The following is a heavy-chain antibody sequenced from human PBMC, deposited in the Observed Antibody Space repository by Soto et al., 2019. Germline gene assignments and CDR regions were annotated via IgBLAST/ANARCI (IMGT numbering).Heavy chain of an antibody. CDR1: GYIFTSYW. D-gene: IGHD3-10*01. J-gene: IGHJ6*02. CDR3: ARFGWNFYKTGDV. CDR2: IYPGDSDT. V-gene: IGHV5-51*01. Sequence: EKQLVQSGAEVKKPGASLKISCEGSGYIFTSYWIAWVRQMPGKGLEWMGMIYPGDSDTRDSPSFQGQVTISADKSINTVYLQWSSLKASDTAIYYCARFGWNFYKTGDVWGQGTTVIVSS.